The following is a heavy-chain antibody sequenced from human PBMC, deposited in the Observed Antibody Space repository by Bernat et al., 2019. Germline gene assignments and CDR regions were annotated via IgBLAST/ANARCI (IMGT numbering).Heavy chain of an antibody. Sequence: EVQLVESGGGLVKPGGSLRLSCAASGFTFSNAWMSWVRQAPGKGLEWVGRIKSKTDGGTTDYAAPVKGRFTISRDDSKNTLYLQMNSLKTEDTAVYYCTTRYGSGDYYYYGMDVWGQGTTVTVSS. CDR3: TTRYGSGDYYYYGMDV. V-gene: IGHV3-15*01. CDR1: GFTFSNAW. J-gene: IGHJ6*02. CDR2: IKSKTDGGTT. D-gene: IGHD3-10*01.